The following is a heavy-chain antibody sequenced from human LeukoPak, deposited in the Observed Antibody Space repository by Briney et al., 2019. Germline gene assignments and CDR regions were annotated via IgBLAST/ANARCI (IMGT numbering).Heavy chain of an antibody. V-gene: IGHV1-18*01. Sequence: ASVKVSCKASGYTFAIYGISWVRQAPGQGLEWMAWISPYDGDTNYALNFEGRVTMTTETSTSTAYMELRSLRSDDTAIYYCARDYCTRGGDCYKEDLFDPWGQGTLVTVSS. D-gene: IGHD2-21*02. CDR2: ISPYDGDT. CDR1: GYTFAIYG. J-gene: IGHJ5*02. CDR3: ARDYCTRGGDCYKEDLFDP.